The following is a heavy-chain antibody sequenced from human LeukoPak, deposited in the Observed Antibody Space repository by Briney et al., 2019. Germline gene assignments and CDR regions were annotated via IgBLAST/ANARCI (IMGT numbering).Heavy chain of an antibody. CDR3: ARDSVPAAANSYNWFDP. Sequence: ASVKVSCKASGYTFTSYGISWVRQAPGQGLDWMGWFNPNSGDTNYAEKFQGRVTMTRDTSISTAYMELRGLKSDDTAVYYCARDSVPAAANSYNWFDPWGQGTLVTVSS. CDR2: FNPNSGDT. CDR1: GYTFTSYG. J-gene: IGHJ5*02. D-gene: IGHD2-2*01. V-gene: IGHV1-2*02.